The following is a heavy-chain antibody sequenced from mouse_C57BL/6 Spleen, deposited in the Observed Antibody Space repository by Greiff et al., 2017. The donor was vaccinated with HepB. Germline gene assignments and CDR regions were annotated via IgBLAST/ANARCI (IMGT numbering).Heavy chain of an antibody. CDR2: IRLKSDNYAT. J-gene: IGHJ1*03. CDR1: GFTFSNYW. CDR3: TGPFYGSRYWYFDV. D-gene: IGHD1-1*01. Sequence: EVKVEESGGGLVQPGGSMKLSCVASGFTFSNYWMNWVRQSPEKGLEWVAQIRLKSDNYATHYAESVKGRFTISRDDSKSSVYLQMNNLRAEDTGIYYCTGPFYGSRYWYFDVWGTGTTVTVSS. V-gene: IGHV6-3*01.